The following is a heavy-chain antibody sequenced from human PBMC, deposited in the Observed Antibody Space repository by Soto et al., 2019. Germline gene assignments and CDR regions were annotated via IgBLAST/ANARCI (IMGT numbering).Heavy chain of an antibody. CDR3: ATGYVTTWFQYGLDV. D-gene: IGHD3-9*01. V-gene: IGHV3-30-3*01. Sequence: QVQLVESGGGVVQPGMSPRLSCAASGLTFDIFAMHWVRQAPGKGLEWVAVISFDGSSAHYADSVEGRFTISRDNSKSTVYLQMDSARPEDTAVYYCATGYVTTWFQYGLDVWGQGTSVIVFS. CDR1: GLTFDIFA. CDR2: ISFDGSSA. J-gene: IGHJ6*02.